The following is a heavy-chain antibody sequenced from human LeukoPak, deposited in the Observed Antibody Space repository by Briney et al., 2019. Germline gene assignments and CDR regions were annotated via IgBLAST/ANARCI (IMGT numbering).Heavy chain of an antibody. V-gene: IGHV4-61*01. Sequence: PSETLSLTCTVSGGSVSSGSYYWSWIRQPPGKGLEWIVYIYYSGSTNYNPSLKSRVTISVDTSKNQFSLKLSSVTAADTAVYYCARGGRGGYCSSTSCHRRILYNWFDPWGQGTLVTVSS. D-gene: IGHD2-2*01. CDR3: ARGGRGGYCSSTSCHRRILYNWFDP. CDR2: IYYSGST. CDR1: GGSVSSGSYY. J-gene: IGHJ5*02.